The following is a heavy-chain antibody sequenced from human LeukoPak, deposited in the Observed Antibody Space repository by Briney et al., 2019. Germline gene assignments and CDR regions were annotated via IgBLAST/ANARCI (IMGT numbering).Heavy chain of an antibody. V-gene: IGHV3-23*01. Sequence: GGSLRLSCAASGFTCSSYAMSWVRQAPGKGLEWVSAISGSGGSTYYADSVKGRFTISRDNSKNTLYLQMNSLRAEDTAVYYCAKGPREWIVVVVAAGWFDPWGQGTLVTVSS. D-gene: IGHD2-15*01. J-gene: IGHJ5*02. CDR3: AKGPREWIVVVVAAGWFDP. CDR1: GFTCSSYA. CDR2: ISGSGGST.